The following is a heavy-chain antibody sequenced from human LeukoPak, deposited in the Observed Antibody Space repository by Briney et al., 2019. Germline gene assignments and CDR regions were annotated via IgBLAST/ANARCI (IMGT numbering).Heavy chain of an antibody. D-gene: IGHD3-10*01. J-gene: IGHJ4*02. CDR2: ISSSGSTI. CDR1: GFTFSSYE. CDR3: ARDEWFGGPDY. V-gene: IGHV3-48*03. Sequence: AGGSLRLSCAASGFTFSSYEMNWVRQAPGKGLEWVSYISSSGSTIYYADSVKGRFTISRDNAKNSLYLQMNSLRAEDTAVYYCARDEWFGGPDYWGQGTLVTVSS.